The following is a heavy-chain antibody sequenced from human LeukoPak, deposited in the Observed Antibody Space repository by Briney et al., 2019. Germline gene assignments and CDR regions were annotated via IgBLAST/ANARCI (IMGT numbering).Heavy chain of an antibody. CDR3: AARSSSWLFYFDY. V-gene: IGHV4-59*12. CDR1: GGSISSYY. CDR2: IYYSGST. J-gene: IGHJ4*02. Sequence: PSETLSLTCTVSGGSISSYYWSWIRQPPGKGLEWIGYIYYSGSTNYNPSLKSRVTMSVDTSKNQFSLKLSSVTAADTAVYYCAARSSSWLFYFDYWGQGTLVTVSS. D-gene: IGHD6-13*01.